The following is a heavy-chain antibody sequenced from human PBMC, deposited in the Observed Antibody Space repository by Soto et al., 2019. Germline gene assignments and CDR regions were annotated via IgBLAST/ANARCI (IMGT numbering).Heavy chain of an antibody. CDR3: ARLVAVPGLGHDY. J-gene: IGHJ4*01. CDR2: IDWNDDR. D-gene: IGHD6-19*01. CDR1: GFSLSTTGMC. Sequence: GSGPTLVNPTETLTLTCTLSGFSLSTTGMCVSWIHQPPGKALEWLALIDWNDDRYYSTSLRTRLSISKDASKNQVVLTMANLDHMDTATYYCARLVAVPGLGHDYWGHGTLVTVSS. V-gene: IGHV2-70*01.